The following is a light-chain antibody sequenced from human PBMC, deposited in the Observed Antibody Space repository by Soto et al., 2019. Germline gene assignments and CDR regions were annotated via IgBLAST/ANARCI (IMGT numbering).Light chain of an antibody. CDR2: DAS. Sequence: AIQLTQSPSSLSASVGDRVTITCRASQGISSALAWYQQKPGKAPKLLIYDASSLESGVPSRFSGSGSGTDFTLTISSLQPEDSATYYCQQFNSWPLFGPGTKVDIK. V-gene: IGKV1-13*02. J-gene: IGKJ3*01. CDR1: QGISSA. CDR3: QQFNSWPL.